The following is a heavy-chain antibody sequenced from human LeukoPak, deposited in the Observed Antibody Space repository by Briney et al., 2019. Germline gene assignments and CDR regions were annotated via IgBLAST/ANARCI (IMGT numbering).Heavy chain of an antibody. CDR3: AKRGVVIRVVLVGFHKEVNYFES. CDR1: GITLSNYG. J-gene: IGHJ4*02. CDR2: ISGSGGGT. V-gene: IGHV3-23*01. Sequence: PGGSLKLSCAVSGITLSNYGMSWVRQAPGKGLEWVAGISGSGGGTKYADSVKGRFTISRDNSKNTLFLQMTSLRAEDTAVYFCAKRGVVIRVVLVGFHKEVNYFESWGQGALVTVSS. D-gene: IGHD3-10*01.